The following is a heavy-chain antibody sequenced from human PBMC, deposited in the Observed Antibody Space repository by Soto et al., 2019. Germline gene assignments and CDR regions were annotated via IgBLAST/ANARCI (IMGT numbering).Heavy chain of an antibody. J-gene: IGHJ4*02. D-gene: IGHD6-19*01. CDR1: GFTFSSYA. V-gene: IGHV3-23*01. Sequence: PGGSLRLSCAPSGFTFSSYAMSWFRQAPGKGLEWVSAISGSGGSTYYADSVKGRFTISRDNSKNTLYLQMNSLRAEDTAVYYCAKGLAWPGLLDYWGQGTLVTVSS. CDR3: AKGLAWPGLLDY. CDR2: ISGSGGST.